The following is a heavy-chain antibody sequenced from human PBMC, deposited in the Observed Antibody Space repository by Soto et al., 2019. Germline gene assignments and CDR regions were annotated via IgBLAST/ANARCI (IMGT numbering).Heavy chain of an antibody. Sequence: QVQLQQWGAGLLKPSETLSLTCAVYGGPFSDYYWSWIRQPPGKGLEWIGEIHHSGITNFNPALKSRVTISVDASKHQFSLPLSSVTAADTAVYYCARVSSGVWPDYCCQGTLVTVSS. CDR2: IHHSGIT. J-gene: IGHJ4*02. CDR3: ARVSSGVWPDY. D-gene: IGHD2-21*01. V-gene: IGHV4-34*01. CDR1: GGPFSDYY.